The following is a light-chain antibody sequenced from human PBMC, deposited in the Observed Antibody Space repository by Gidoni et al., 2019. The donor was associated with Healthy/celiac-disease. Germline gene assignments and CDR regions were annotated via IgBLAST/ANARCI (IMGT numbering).Light chain of an antibody. V-gene: IGKV3-20*01. CDR3: QQYGSSPPVFT. Sequence: ESVLTQSPGTLSLSPGERATLSCRASQSVSSSYLAWYQQKPGQAPRLLIYGASSRATGIPDRFSGSGSGTDFTLTISSLEPEDFAVYYCQQYGSSPPVFTFXPXTKVXIK. J-gene: IGKJ3*01. CDR1: QSVSSSY. CDR2: GAS.